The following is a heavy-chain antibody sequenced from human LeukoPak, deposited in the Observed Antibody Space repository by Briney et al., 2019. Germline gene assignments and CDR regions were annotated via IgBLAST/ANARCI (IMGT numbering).Heavy chain of an antibody. CDR1: GLTFSGSE. V-gene: IGHV3-73*01. D-gene: IGHD2-2*01. CDR2: IRNKANRYEA. CDR3: ANSVLRNAIFDF. J-gene: IGHJ4*02. Sequence: PGGSLRLSCVAFGLTFSGSEMHWVRQASGKGLEWVGLIRNKANRYEAFYNASMKDRFVLSRDDSKKTAYLQMNSLKTEDTAVYYCANSVLRNAIFDFWGQGSRVIVSS.